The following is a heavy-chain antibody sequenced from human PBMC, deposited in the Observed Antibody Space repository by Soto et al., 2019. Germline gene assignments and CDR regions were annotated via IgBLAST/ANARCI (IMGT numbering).Heavy chain of an antibody. V-gene: IGHV3-9*01. CDR1: GFTFDDYA. J-gene: IGHJ6*02. Sequence: QLVESGGGLVQPGMSLRLSCAASGFTFDDYAMYWVRQVPGKGLEWVSGISWNSGRIGYADSVKGRFTISRDNAKNSLYLQMNSLRPEDTALYYCTKARLWGGDGYNSYYYNAMDVWGQGTTVTVSS. CDR2: ISWNSGRI. D-gene: IGHD3-16*01. CDR3: TKARLWGGDGYNSYYYNAMDV.